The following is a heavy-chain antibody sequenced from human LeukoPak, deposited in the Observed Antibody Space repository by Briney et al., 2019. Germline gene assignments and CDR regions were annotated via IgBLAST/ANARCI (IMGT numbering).Heavy chain of an antibody. V-gene: IGHV4-39*01. CDR2: IYFTGNT. CDR3: ARVLITALRGPNRMDV. D-gene: IGHD3-10*01. Sequence: SETLSLTCTVSDGSIRDSHHYWGWIRQPPGKGLEWIGSIYFTGNTYHNPSLRSRVTISVDTSKNQFSLKLNSVTAADMAVYYCARVLITALRGPNRMDVWGQGITVTVSS. CDR1: DGSIRDSHHY. J-gene: IGHJ6*02.